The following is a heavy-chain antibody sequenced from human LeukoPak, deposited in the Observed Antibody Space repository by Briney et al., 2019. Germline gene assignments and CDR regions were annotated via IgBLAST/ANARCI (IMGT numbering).Heavy chain of an antibody. CDR1: GGSLRSSGHW. Sequence: SETLSLTCTVSGGSLRSSGHWWVWIRQPPGKGLEWIGSIHYSGKVYYNPSLKSRVTTSVDTSTDQFSLWLSSATAADTAIYYCARQSGDQSSAWYFDAWGQGTLVTVSS. D-gene: IGHD6-19*01. V-gene: IGHV4-39*01. CDR2: IHYSGKV. J-gene: IGHJ4*02. CDR3: ARQSGDQSSAWYFDA.